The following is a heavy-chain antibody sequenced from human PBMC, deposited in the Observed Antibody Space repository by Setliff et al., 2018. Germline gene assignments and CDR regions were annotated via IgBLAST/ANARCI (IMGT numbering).Heavy chain of an antibody. Sequence: PGGSLRLSCAASGFTFSSYWMSWVRQAPGKGLEWVSYISRGGNTIYYADSVKGRFTISRDNAKNSLYLQMNSLRAEDTAVYYCARDGGEYWGQGTLVTVS. CDR3: ARDGGEY. J-gene: IGHJ4*02. CDR2: ISRGGNTI. D-gene: IGHD3-16*01. CDR1: GFTFSSYW. V-gene: IGHV3-48*04.